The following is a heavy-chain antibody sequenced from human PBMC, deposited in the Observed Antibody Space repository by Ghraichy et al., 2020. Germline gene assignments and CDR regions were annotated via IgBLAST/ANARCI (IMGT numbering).Heavy chain of an antibody. CDR1: GFTFSTYD. J-gene: IGHJ2*01. D-gene: IGHD4-17*01. V-gene: IGHV3-48*03. CDR3: ARDRGESRRYWYFDL. CDR2: ISYSGSPI. Sequence: GGSLRLSCEASGFTFSTYDMHWVRQAPGKGLEWISYISYSGSPIYYADSVKGRFTISRDSARNSLYLQMNSLRADDTAVYYCARDRGESRRYWYFDLWGRGTLVTVSS.